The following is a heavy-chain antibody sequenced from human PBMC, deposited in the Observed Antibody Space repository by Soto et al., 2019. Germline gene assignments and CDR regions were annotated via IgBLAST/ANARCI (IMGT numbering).Heavy chain of an antibody. Sequence: PGGSLRLSCAASGFTFSSYSMNWVRQAPGKGLEWVSSISSSSSYIYYADSVKGRFTISRDNAKNSLYLQMNSLRAEDTAVYYCARLVVVPAAVKSSIIDYWGQGTLVT. J-gene: IGHJ4*02. CDR3: ARLVVVPAAVKSSIIDY. D-gene: IGHD2-2*01. CDR2: ISSSSSYI. CDR1: GFTFSSYS. V-gene: IGHV3-21*01.